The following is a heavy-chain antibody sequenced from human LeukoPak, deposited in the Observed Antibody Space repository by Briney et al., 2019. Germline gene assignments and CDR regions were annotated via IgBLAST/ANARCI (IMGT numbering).Heavy chain of an antibody. CDR2: IYYSGST. V-gene: IGHV4-59*01. J-gene: IGHJ6*03. D-gene: IGHD3-16*01. Sequence: AETLSLTCTASGGSISSYYWSWIRQPPGKGLEWIGYIYYSGSTSYKPSLKSRVTISVDTSKNQFSLKLGSVTAADTAVYYCARETSQKGAHYMDVWGKGTTVTISS. CDR3: ARETSQKGAHYMDV. CDR1: GGSISSYY.